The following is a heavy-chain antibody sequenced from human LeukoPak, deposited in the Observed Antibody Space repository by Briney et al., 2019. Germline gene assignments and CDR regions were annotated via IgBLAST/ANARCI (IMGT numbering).Heavy chain of an antibody. CDR2: IKPDGNKE. CDR3: ARQGILLGAFDI. V-gene: IGHV3-7*01. D-gene: IGHD2-15*01. Sequence: PGGSLRLSCAASGFTFRGYWMNWVRQAPGKGLEWVADIKPDGNKESYVDSVKGRFSISRDNAKNSLYLQMNSLRVDDTAVYYCARQGILLGAFDIWGQGTMVTVSS. J-gene: IGHJ3*02. CDR1: GFTFRGYW.